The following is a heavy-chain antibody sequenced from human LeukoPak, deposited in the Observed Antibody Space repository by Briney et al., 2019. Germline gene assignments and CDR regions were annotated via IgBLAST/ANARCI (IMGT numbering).Heavy chain of an antibody. CDR3: ARSSSPAARWLVNRHYFDY. Sequence: GASVKVSCKASGYTFTSYGISWVRQAPGQGLEWMGWISAYNGNTNYAQKLQGRVTMTTDTSTSTAYMELRSLRSDDTAVYYCARSSSPAARWLVNRHYFDYWGQGTLVTVSS. CDR2: ISAYNGNT. J-gene: IGHJ4*02. CDR1: GYTFTSYG. V-gene: IGHV1-18*01. D-gene: IGHD6-19*01.